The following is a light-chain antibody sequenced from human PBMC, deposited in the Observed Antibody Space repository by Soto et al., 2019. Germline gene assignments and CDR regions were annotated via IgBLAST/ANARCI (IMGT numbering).Light chain of an antibody. CDR2: GTS. J-gene: IGKJ2*03. V-gene: IGKV3-20*01. CDR1: QSVSSSY. CDR3: QSYGSSPPYS. Sequence: EIVLTQSPGTLSLSPGEGATLSCRASQSVSSSYLAWYQQKLGQAPRLLIYGTSTRATGIPDRFSCSGSGTDFTLTISILDPEDFAVYYCQSYGSSPPYSFGQGTKLEIK.